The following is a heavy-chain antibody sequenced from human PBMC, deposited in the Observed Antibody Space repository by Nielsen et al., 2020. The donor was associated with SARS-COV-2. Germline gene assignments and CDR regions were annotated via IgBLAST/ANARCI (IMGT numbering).Heavy chain of an antibody. Sequence: RQAPGKGLEWIGEINHSGSTNYNPSLKSRVTISVDTSKNQFSPKLSSVTAADTAVYYCAREGSPRPYIVVVVAARGWFDPWGQGTLVTVSS. CDR2: INHSGST. D-gene: IGHD2-15*01. CDR3: AREGSPRPYIVVVVAARGWFDP. J-gene: IGHJ5*02. V-gene: IGHV4-34*01.